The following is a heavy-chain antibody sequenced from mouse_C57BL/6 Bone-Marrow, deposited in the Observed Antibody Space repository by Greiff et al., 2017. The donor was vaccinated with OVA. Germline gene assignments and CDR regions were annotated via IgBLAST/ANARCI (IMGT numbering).Heavy chain of an antibody. D-gene: IGHD2-2*01. CDR3: AMGLRDY. V-gene: IGHV1-81*01. CDR1: GYTFTSYG. CDR2: IYPRSGNT. Sequence: QVQLQHSGAELARPGASVKLSCKASGYTFTSYGISWVKQRTGQGLEWIGEIYPRSGNTYYNEKFKGKATLTADKSSSTAYMELRSLTSEDSAVYFCAMGLRDYWGQGTTLTVSS. J-gene: IGHJ2*01.